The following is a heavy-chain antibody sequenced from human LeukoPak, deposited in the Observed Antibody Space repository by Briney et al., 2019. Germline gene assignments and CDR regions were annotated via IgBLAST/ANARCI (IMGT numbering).Heavy chain of an antibody. CDR2: IYYSGST. D-gene: IGHD3-22*01. J-gene: IGHJ5*02. CDR1: GGSLSSGRYY. V-gene: IGHV4-61*01. Sequence: TLSLTCTVSGGSLSSGRYYWSWIRQPPGKGLEGXGXIYYSGSTNYNPSLKSRVTISVDTSKNQFSLKLSSVTAADTAVYYCARDSYYYDSSGYYSGFDPWGQGTLVTVSS. CDR3: ARDSYYYDSSGYYSGFDP.